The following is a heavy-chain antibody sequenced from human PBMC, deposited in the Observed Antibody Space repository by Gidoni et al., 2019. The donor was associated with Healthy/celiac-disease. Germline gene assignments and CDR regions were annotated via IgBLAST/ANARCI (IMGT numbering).Heavy chain of an antibody. D-gene: IGHD3-10*01. V-gene: IGHV4-38-2*01. CDR2: IYYSGST. CDR1: GYSISSGYH. Sequence: QVQLQESGPGLVKPSETLSLTCAVSGYSISSGYHWGWIRQPPGKGLEWIGSIYYSGSTYYNPSLKSRVTISVETSKNQFSLKLSSVTAADTAVYYCARVIRSTGYYFDYWGQGTLVTVSS. CDR3: ARVIRSTGYYFDY. J-gene: IGHJ4*02.